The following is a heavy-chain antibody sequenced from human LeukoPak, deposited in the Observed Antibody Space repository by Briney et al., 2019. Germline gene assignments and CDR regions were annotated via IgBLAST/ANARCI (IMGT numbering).Heavy chain of an antibody. CDR1: GFTFSSYW. D-gene: IGHD5-24*01. CDR2: ISYDGSNK. J-gene: IGHJ4*02. V-gene: IGHV3-30*18. Sequence: PGGSLRLSCAASGFTFSSYWMSWVRQAPGKGLEWVAVISYDGSNKYYADSVKGRFTISRDNSKNTLYLQMNSLRAEDTAVYYCAKSGDGYNGGLDYWGQGTLVTVSS. CDR3: AKSGDGYNGGLDY.